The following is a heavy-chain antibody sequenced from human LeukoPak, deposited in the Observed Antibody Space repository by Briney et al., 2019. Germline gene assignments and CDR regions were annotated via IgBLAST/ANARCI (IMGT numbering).Heavy chain of an antibody. CDR2: IYYSGST. V-gene: IGHV4-59*01. CDR3: ARGEWPSTFDY. CDR1: GGSIGSYY. J-gene: IGHJ4*02. D-gene: IGHD3-3*01. Sequence: SETLSLTCTVSGGSIGSYYWRWIRQPPGKGLEWIGYIYYSGSTNYNPSLTSRVTIYVETSKNQFSLKLSSVTAADTAVYYCARGEWPSTFDYWGQGTLVTVSS.